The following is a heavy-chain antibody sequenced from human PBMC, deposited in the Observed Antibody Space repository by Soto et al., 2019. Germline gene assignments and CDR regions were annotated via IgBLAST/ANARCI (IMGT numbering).Heavy chain of an antibody. D-gene: IGHD3-10*01. V-gene: IGHV4-39*01. CDR1: GGSISSSSYY. Sequence: PSETLSLTCTVSGGSISSSSYYWGWIRQPPGKGLEWIGSIYYSGSTYYNPSLKSRVTISVDTSKNQFSLKLSSVTAADTAVYYCARGLFSETSYSGGWYYFDNWSQGTLVTVSS. J-gene: IGHJ4*02. CDR2: IYYSGST. CDR3: ARGLFSETSYSGGWYYFDN.